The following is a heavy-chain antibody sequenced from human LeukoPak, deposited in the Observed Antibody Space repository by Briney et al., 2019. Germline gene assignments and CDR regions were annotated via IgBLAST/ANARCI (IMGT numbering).Heavy chain of an antibody. V-gene: IGHV3-23*01. Sequence: GGSLRLSCAVSGITLSNYGMSWVRQAPGEGLEWGAGISGSGGRTNYAASVTGRFTISRDNPKNTLYLQMTSLRVEDTAVYFCAKRGVVIRVILVGFHKEAYYFDSWGQGALVTVSS. CDR2: ISGSGGRT. CDR1: GITLSNYG. D-gene: IGHD3-22*01. CDR3: AKRGVVIRVILVGFHKEAYYFDS. J-gene: IGHJ4*02.